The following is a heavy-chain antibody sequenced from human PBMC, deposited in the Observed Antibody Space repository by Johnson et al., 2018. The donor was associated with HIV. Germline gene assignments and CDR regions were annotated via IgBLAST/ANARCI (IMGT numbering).Heavy chain of an antibody. J-gene: IGHJ3*02. D-gene: IGHD3-10*01. CDR3: ARCRLLWFRELWPHDALDI. V-gene: IGHV3-66*02. Sequence: VQLVESGGGLVQPGGSLRLSCAGSGISVSRNYMSWVRQAPGKGLEWVSVIYSGGSTYYADSVKGRFTISRDNSKKTLYLQMNSLRTEDTAVYYWARCRLLWFRELWPHDALDIWGQGTMVTVSS. CDR2: IYSGGST. CDR1: GISVSRNY.